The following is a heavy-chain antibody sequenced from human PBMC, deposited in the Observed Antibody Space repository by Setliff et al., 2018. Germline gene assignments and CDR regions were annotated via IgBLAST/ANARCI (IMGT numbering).Heavy chain of an antibody. J-gene: IGHJ3*01. V-gene: IGHV1-18*01. D-gene: IGHD1-26*01. CDR3: VREYSGGGLT. Sequence: ASVKVSCKASGYTFTSYGFSWVRQAPGQGLEWMGWISAYNGNTNYGQKYQGRVAMTTDTSTNTVYMELRSLRSDDTAVYLCVREYSGGGLTWGQGTMVTVSS. CDR1: GYTFTSYG. CDR2: ISAYNGNT.